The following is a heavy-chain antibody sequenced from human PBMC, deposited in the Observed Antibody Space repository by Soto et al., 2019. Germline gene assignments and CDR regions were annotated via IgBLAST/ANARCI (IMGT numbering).Heavy chain of an antibody. D-gene: IGHD2-15*01. CDR3: ARNQPQRYCSGGTCRPAYGMDV. CDR1: CGSISSDSFY. Sequence: SETLSLPCTVSCGSISSDSFYWAWIRQPPGKGLEWIGIIYYSGDTYYNPSLAGRLTMSVDTSNQFSLTLRSVTAADTALYYCARNQPQRYCSGGTCRPAYGMDVWGQGTTVTVAS. CDR2: IYYSGDT. J-gene: IGHJ6*02. V-gene: IGHV4-39*01.